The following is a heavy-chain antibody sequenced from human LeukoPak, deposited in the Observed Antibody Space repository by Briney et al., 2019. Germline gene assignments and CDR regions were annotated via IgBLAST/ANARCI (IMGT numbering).Heavy chain of an antibody. J-gene: IGHJ5*02. V-gene: IGHV4-34*01. CDR2: INHSGST. D-gene: IGHD6-13*01. CDR3: ARGARIAAAQNWSDP. Sequence: SETLSLTCAVYGGSFSGYYWSWIRQPPGKGLEWIGEINHSGSTNYNPSLKSRVTISVDTSKNQFSLKLSSVTAADTAVYYCARGARIAAAQNWSDPWGQGTLVTVSS. CDR1: GGSFSGYY.